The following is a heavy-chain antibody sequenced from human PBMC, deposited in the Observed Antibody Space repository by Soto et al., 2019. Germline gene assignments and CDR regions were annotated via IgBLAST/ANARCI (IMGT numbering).Heavy chain of an antibody. J-gene: IGHJ6*03. V-gene: IGHV1-69*04. CDR2: IIPILGIA. CDR1: GGTLSSYT. Sequence: SVKVSCKASGGTLSSYTISWVRQAPGQGLEWMGRIIPILGIANYAQKFQGRVTITADKSTSTAYMELSSLRSEDTAVYYCARDWLIHYYYYMDVWGKGTTVTVSS. D-gene: IGHD3-22*01. CDR3: ARDWLIHYYYYMDV.